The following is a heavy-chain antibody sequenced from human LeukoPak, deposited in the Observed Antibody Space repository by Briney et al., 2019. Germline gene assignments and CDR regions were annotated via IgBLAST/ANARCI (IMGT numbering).Heavy chain of an antibody. D-gene: IGHD3-10*01. CDR1: GFTFSSNW. Sequence: PTGGSLRLSCAASGFTFSSNWMSWVRQAPGKGLEWVANIKQDGSEKYYVDSVKGRFTISRDNAKSSLYLQMNSLRAEDTAVYYCARDRVLLWFGDRHWGQGTLVTVSS. J-gene: IGHJ4*02. V-gene: IGHV3-7*01. CDR2: IKQDGSEK. CDR3: ARDRVLLWFGDRH.